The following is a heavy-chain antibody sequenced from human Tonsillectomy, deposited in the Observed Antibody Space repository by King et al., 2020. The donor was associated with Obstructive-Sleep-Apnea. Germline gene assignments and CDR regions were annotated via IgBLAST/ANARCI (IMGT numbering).Heavy chain of an antibody. CDR2: INHSGST. CDR3: ARKRNYYGSGSYWLGYGMDV. V-gene: IGHV4-34*01. D-gene: IGHD3-10*01. J-gene: IGHJ6*02. Sequence: VQLQQCGAGLLKPSETLSLTCAVYGGSFSGYYWSWIRQPPGKGLEWIGEINHSGSTNYNPSLKSRVTISVDTSKNQFSLKLSSVTAADTAVYYCARKRNYYGSGSYWLGYGMDVWGQGTTVTVSS. CDR1: GGSFSGYY.